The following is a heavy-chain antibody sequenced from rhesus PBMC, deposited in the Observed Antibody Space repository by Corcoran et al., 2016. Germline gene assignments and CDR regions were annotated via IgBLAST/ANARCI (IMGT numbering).Heavy chain of an antibody. CDR3: ARFSYSWNIAGLDS. CDR1: GCSFSRYW. V-gene: IGHV4-80*01. D-gene: IGHD1-20*01. CDR2: INGNSGST. Sequence: QVQLQESGPGLVKPSETQSLTCAFSGCSFSRYWWSWIRQPPGKGLEWIGEINGNSGSTNYNPSLKSRVTISKDASKNQFSLKLSSVTAADTAVYYCARFSYSWNIAGLDSWGQGVVVTVSS. J-gene: IGHJ6*01.